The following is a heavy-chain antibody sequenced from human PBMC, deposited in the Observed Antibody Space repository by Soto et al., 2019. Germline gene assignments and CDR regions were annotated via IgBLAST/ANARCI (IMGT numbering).Heavy chain of an antibody. CDR1: GGTFNTYA. CDR3: TRSIGSGGVIGGFDY. Sequence: QVQLVQSETEVKKPGSAVKVSCKASGGTFNTYAMNWVRQAPGQGLEWMGGIIPMFDTRRYAQKFQGRVTITVDESTTKAYMELSSLRSDDTAVYYCTRSIGSGGVIGGFDYWGQGTLVTVSS. CDR2: IIPMFDTR. V-gene: IGHV1-69*01. J-gene: IGHJ4*02. D-gene: IGHD3-16*02.